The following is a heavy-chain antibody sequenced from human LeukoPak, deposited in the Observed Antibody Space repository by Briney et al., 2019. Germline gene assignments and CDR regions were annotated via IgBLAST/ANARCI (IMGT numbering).Heavy chain of an antibody. CDR2: IYYSGGT. D-gene: IGHD6-13*01. J-gene: IGHJ3*01. CDR3: ARRTASWYLRAFDL. Sequence: SETLSLTCNVSGGSINRHYWTWNRQTPQRGLEWIGYIYYSGGTNYNPSLQSRVTISADTSANQLSLRLTSVTAADTAVYYCARRTASWYLRAFDLWGPGTMVTVSS. V-gene: IGHV4-59*08. CDR1: GGSINRHY.